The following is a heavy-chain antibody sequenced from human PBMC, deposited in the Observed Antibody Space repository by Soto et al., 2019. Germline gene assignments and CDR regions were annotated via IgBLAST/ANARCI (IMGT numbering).Heavy chain of an antibody. Sequence: QVQLQESGPGLVKPSETLSLTCTVSGDSISSYYWSWIRQPPGKGLEWIGFIYYSGSTNSGTTSYNPSRKSRVTISVDTSKNQFSLKVSSVTAADTAVYYCARYSGTYYVYWGQGTLVTVSS. CDR2: IYYSGST. J-gene: IGHJ4*02. CDR1: GDSISSYY. V-gene: IGHV4-59*01. CDR3: ARYSGTYYVY. D-gene: IGHD1-26*01.